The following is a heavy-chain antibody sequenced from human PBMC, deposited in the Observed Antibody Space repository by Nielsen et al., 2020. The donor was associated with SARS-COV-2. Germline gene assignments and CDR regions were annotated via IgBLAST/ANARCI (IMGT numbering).Heavy chain of an antibody. D-gene: IGHD3-9*01. CDR3: ARDLSLRYFDWSPGGLWFDP. CDR2: ISSSSSYI. J-gene: IGHJ5*02. CDR1: GFTFSSYS. V-gene: IGHV3-21*01. Sequence: GESLKISCAASGFTFSSYSMNWVRQAPGKGLEWVSSISSSSSYIYYADSVKGRFTISRDNAKNSLYLQMNSLRAEDTAVYYCARDLSLRYFDWSPGGLWFDPWGQGTLVTVSS.